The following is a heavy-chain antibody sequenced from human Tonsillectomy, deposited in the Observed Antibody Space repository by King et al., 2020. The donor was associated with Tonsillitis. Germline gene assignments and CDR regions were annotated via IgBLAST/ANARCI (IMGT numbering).Heavy chain of an antibody. D-gene: IGHD3-9*01. CDR1: GGSISSSSYY. CDR2: IYYSGST. CDR3: ASASYYVILTGYPPTKFDY. J-gene: IGHJ4*02. V-gene: IGHV4-39*01. Sequence: LQLQESGPGLVKPSETLSLTCTVSGGSISSSSYYWGWIRQPPGKGLEWIGSIYYSGSTYYNPSLTSRVTISVDTSKNQFSLKLSSVTAADTAVYYCASASYYVILTGYPPTKFDYWGQGTLVTVSS.